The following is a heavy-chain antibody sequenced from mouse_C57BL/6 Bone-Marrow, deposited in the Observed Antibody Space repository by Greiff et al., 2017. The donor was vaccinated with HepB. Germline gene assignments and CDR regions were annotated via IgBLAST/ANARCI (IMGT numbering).Heavy chain of an antibody. CDR1: GFSLTSYG. CDR3: ASLLYDGYYSAWFAY. D-gene: IGHD2-3*01. CDR2: IWGVGST. J-gene: IGHJ3*01. V-gene: IGHV2-6*01. Sequence: QVQLQQSGPGLVAPSQSLSITCTVSGFSLTSYGVDWVRQSPGKGLEWLGVIWGVGSTNYNSALKSRLSISKDNSKSQVFLKMNSLQTDDTAMYDCASLLYDGYYSAWFAYWGQGTLVTVSA.